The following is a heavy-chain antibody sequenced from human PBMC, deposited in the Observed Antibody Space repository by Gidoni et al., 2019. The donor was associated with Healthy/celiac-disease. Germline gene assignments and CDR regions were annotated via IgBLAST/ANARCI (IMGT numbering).Heavy chain of an antibody. Sequence: QVQLQESGPGLVKPSETLSLTCPVSGGPISRYYWSWNRQPPGKGLEWIGYIYYGGSTNYNPSLKSRVTISVDTSKNRFSLKLSSVTAADTAVYYCARGTAGTVTTYFDYWGQGTLVTVSS. CDR2: IYYGGST. CDR3: ARGTAGTVTTYFDY. J-gene: IGHJ4*02. CDR1: GGPISRYY. V-gene: IGHV4-59*01. D-gene: IGHD4-17*01.